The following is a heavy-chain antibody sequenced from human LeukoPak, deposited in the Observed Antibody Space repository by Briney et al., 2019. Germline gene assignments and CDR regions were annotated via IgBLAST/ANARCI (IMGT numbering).Heavy chain of an antibody. CDR3: ARALPPYYYDSSGYYNFDY. J-gene: IGHJ4*02. D-gene: IGHD3-22*01. CDR1: GYTFTGYY. Sequence: ASVKVSCKASGYTFTGYYMHWVRQAPGQGLEWMGWINPNSGGTNYAQKFQGRVTMTRDTSISTAYMELSRLRSDDMAVYYCARALPPYYYDSSGYYNFDYWGQGTLVTVSS. CDR2: INPNSGGT. V-gene: IGHV1-2*02.